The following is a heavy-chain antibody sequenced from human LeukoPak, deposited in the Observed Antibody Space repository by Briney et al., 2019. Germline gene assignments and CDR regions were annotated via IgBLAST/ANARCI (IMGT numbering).Heavy chain of an antibody. J-gene: IGHJ4*02. V-gene: IGHV1-8*03. D-gene: IGHD6-19*01. Sequence: GASVKVSCKASGYTFTSYDINWVRQATGQGLEWMGWMNPNSGNTGYAQKFQGRVTITRNTSISTAYMELSSLRSEDTAVYYCARRNPVDSSGWGTFFDYWGQGTLVTVSS. CDR2: MNPNSGNT. CDR1: GYTFTSYD. CDR3: ARRNPVDSSGWGTFFDY.